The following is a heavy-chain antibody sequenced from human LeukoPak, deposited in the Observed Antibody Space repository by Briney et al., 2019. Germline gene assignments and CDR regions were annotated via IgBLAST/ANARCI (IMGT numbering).Heavy chain of an antibody. V-gene: IGHV3-23*01. D-gene: IGHD5-24*01. Sequence: PGGSLRLSCAASGLTFSSYAMSWVRQAPGKGLEWVSAISGSGGSTYYADSVKGRFTISRDNSKNTLYLQMNSLRAEDTAVYYCAKALGLEMATIPDAFDIWGQGTMVTVSS. CDR1: GLTFSSYA. J-gene: IGHJ3*02. CDR2: ISGSGGST. CDR3: AKALGLEMATIPDAFDI.